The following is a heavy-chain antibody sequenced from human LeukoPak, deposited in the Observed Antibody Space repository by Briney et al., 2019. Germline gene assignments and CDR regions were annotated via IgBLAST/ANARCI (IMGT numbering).Heavy chain of an antibody. V-gene: IGHV3-23*01. CDR2: ISGSGDST. D-gene: IGHD3-22*01. CDR3: AKSGAMIVLIIHATLYYFDY. J-gene: IGHJ4*02. Sequence: GGSLRLSCAASGFTFSSYAMSWVRQAPGEGLEWVSAISGSGDSTYYADSVKGRFTISRDNSKNTLYLQMNSLRAEDTALYYYAKSGAMIVLIIHATLYYFDYWGQGTLVTVSS. CDR1: GFTFSSYA.